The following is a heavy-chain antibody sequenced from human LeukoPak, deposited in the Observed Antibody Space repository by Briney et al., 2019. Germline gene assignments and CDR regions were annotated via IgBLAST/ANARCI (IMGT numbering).Heavy chain of an antibody. CDR3: ARGPISGWSADY. CDR2: ISNSGSMI. J-gene: IGHJ4*02. CDR1: GLTFSSYN. D-gene: IGHD6-19*01. V-gene: IGHV3-48*02. Sequence: PGGSLRLSCAVSGLTFSSYNMNWVRQAPGKGLEWFSYISNSGSMIYYADSVKGRFTLSRDNAKNSLYLQMNSLRDEDTAVYYCARGPISGWSADYWGQGTLVTVSS.